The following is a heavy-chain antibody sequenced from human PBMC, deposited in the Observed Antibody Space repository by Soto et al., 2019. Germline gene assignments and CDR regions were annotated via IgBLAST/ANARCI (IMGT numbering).Heavy chain of an antibody. J-gene: IGHJ5*02. CDR1: GYTVTSYG. CDR2: ISAYNGNT. D-gene: IGHD6-13*01. V-gene: IGHV1-18*01. CDR3: SGGIAAAARNWFDP. Sequence: QVQLVQSGAEVKKPGASVKVSCKASGYTVTSYGISWVRQAPGQGLEWMGWISAYNGNTNYAQKLQGRVTMTTDTXMSTAYMELRSLRSDDTAVYYWSGGIAAAARNWFDPWGQGTLVTVSS.